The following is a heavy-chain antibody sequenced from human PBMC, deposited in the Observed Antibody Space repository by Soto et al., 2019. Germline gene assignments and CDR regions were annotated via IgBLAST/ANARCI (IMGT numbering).Heavy chain of an antibody. CDR3: AKDVGQPGTYFDY. J-gene: IGHJ4*02. Sequence: GGSLRLSSAASVFTFSSYAMTGVRPAPGKGLEWVSAISGSGGSTYYADSVKGRFTISRDNSKNTLYLQMNSLRAEDTAVYYCAKDVGQPGTYFDYWGQGTLVTVSS. CDR1: VFTFSSYA. V-gene: IGHV3-23*01. D-gene: IGHD7-27*01. CDR2: ISGSGGST.